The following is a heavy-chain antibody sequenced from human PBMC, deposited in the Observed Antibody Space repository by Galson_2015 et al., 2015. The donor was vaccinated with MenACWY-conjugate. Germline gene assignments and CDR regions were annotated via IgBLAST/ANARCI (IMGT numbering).Heavy chain of an antibody. CDR2: IYWEDEK. V-gene: IGHV2-5*02. D-gene: IGHD7-27*01. CDR1: GFSLSTNKMG. J-gene: IGHJ3*01. Sequence: PALVKPTQTLTLTCTFSGFSLSTNKMGVGWIRQPPGKALEWLALIYWEDEKHYNPSLKSRLTITKDTSKNQVVLTLTNMDPVDTGTYYCAHRRHWGLREKPDAFDVWGQGTLVTVSS. CDR3: AHRRHWGLREKPDAFDV.